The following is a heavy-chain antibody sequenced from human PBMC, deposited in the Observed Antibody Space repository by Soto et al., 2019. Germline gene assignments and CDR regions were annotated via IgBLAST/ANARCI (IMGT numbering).Heavy chain of an antibody. Sequence: PSGSMYLTCAVDGETFRDYYWRWICKPPGKGLEWIGEVNHSGSTNYNPSLKSRVTISVDTSKNQFSLKLSSVTAADTAIYYCARAFLAPLGSYNYYMDVWSKGTTVTVSS. V-gene: IGHV4-34*01. CDR1: GETFRDYY. CDR2: VNHSGST. J-gene: IGHJ6*03. CDR3: ARAFLAPLGSYNYYMDV. D-gene: IGHD6-25*01.